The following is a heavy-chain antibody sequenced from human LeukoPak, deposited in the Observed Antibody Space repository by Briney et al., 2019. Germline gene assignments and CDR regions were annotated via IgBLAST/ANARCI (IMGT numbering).Heavy chain of an antibody. CDR1: GFTFDDYA. CDR3: STEPRSLLY. D-gene: IGHD4-17*01. V-gene: IGHV3-9*01. CDR2: IRWNSGSM. J-gene: IGHJ4*01. Sequence: TGGSLRLSCAASGFTFDDYAMHWVRQAPGKGQEWVSGIRWNSGSMRYVDSVKGRFTISRDNDKNELYLHLNSLSYDDTAVYYCSTEPRSLLYWENGTLVRVSS.